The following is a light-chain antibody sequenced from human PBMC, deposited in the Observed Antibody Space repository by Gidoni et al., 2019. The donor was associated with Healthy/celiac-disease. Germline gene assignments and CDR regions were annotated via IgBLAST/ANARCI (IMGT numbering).Light chain of an antibody. J-gene: IGKJ4*01. CDR1: HGISSY. V-gene: IGKV1-9*01. Sequence: DIQLTQSPSFLSASVGDRVTITCWASHGISSYLAWYQQKPGKAPKLLIYAASTLQSGVPSRFSGSGSGTEFTLTISSLQPEDFATYYCQQLNSYPLTFGGGTKVEIK. CDR3: QQLNSYPLT. CDR2: AAS.